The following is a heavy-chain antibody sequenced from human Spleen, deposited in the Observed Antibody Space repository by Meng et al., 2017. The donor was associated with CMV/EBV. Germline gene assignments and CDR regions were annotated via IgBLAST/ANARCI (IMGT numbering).Heavy chain of an antibody. Sequence: GESLKISCATSGFTFSDHYMSWIRQAPGKGLEWVSYISNSGSMIYYADSVKGRFTISRDNAKNSLYLQINSLRAEDTAVYYCARAIFFGIVGATPPPFDYWGQGTLVTVSS. CDR2: ISNSGSMI. CDR3: ARAIFFGIVGATPPPFDY. D-gene: IGHD1-26*01. J-gene: IGHJ4*02. V-gene: IGHV3-11*01. CDR1: GFTFSDHY.